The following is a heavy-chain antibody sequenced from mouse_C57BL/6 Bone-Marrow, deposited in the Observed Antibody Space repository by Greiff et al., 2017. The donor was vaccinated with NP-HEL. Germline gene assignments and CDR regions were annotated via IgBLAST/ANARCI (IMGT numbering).Heavy chain of an antibody. CDR1: GFTFKDYY. CDR2: IDPDDGDT. J-gene: IGHJ2*03. V-gene: IGHV14-4*01. CDR3: TSVDY. Sequence: EVQLQQSGAELVRPGASVKLSCTASGFTFKDYYMHWVKQRPEQGLEWIGWIDPDDGDTEYASKFQGKATITADTSSNTPYLQLSSLTSEDTAVYNCTSVDYGGQGTGLTVTA.